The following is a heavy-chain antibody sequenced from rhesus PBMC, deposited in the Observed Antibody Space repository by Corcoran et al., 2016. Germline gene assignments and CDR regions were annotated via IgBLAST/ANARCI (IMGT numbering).Heavy chain of an antibody. D-gene: IGHD6-25*01. V-gene: IGHV5-2*01. J-gene: IGHJ4*01. CDR3: AKGGGSWNSWYFDY. CDR1: GYRFTRAR. Sequence: EVQLVQSVAEGKRPAAPPKISCQTVGYRFTRARTRGGGQMAGAGLEWMGHIDPSDSDTTYSPSFRGLVTISAAKSIRTTYLQWSSLKASNSATYCCAKGGGSWNSWYFDYWGQGVLVTVSS. CDR2: IDPSDSDT.